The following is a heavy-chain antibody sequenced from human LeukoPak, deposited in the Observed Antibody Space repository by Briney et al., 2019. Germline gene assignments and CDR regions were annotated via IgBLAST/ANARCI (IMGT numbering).Heavy chain of an antibody. V-gene: IGHV1-2*02. CDR3: ARGLLWFGELSHDFDY. CDR2: INTNSGGT. CDR1: GYTFTGYY. Sequence: ASVKVSCTGSGYTFTGYYMHWVRQAPGQGLEWVGWINTNSGGTNYAQKFQGRVTMTRDTSISTAYMELSRLRSDDTAVYYCARGLLWFGELSHDFDYWGQGTLVTVSS. J-gene: IGHJ4*02. D-gene: IGHD3-10*01.